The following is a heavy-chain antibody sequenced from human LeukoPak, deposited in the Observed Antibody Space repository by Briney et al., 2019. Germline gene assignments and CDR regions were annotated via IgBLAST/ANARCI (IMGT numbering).Heavy chain of an antibody. CDR2: IYPGDSDT. J-gene: IGHJ6*02. Sequence: GESLKISCKGSGYSFTSYWIGWVRQMPGKGLEWMGIIYPGDSDTRYSPSFQGQVTISADKSISTAYLQWSSLKASDTAIYYCARARGYCSGGSCSPYYYYGMDVWGQGTTVTVSS. CDR1: GYSFTSYW. CDR3: ARARGYCSGGSCSPYYYYGMDV. D-gene: IGHD2-15*01. V-gene: IGHV5-51*01.